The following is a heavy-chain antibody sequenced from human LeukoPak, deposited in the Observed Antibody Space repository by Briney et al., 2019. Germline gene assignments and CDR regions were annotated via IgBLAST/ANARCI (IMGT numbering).Heavy chain of an antibody. J-gene: IGHJ5*02. CDR3: VRDGEGAGISVNYWFDP. CDR2: MNPNTGNT. V-gene: IGHV1-8*01. D-gene: IGHD6-13*01. CDR1: GFTFTSYD. Sequence: ASVKVSCKASGFTFTSYDVNWVRQASGQGFEWMGWMNPNTGNTGYAQKFQGRVTMTRDTSTSTAYMELRGLRSEDTAVYYCVRDGEGAGISVNYWFDPWGQGTLVTVSS.